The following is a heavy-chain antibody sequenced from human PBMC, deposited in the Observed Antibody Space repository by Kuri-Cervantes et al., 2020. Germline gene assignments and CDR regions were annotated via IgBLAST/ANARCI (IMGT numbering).Heavy chain of an antibody. D-gene: IGHD2-8*01. CDR3: ARGPWSRRQFDP. Sequence: GGSLRLSCAGSEFPFSFYWMTWVRQAPGKGLEWVSAIGGSGGSTHYADSVKGRLTISRDNAKNSSYLQMNSLRAEDTAVYYCARGPWSRRQFDPWGQGTLVTVSS. CDR1: EFPFSFYW. CDR2: IGGSGGST. V-gene: IGHV3-23*01. J-gene: IGHJ5*02.